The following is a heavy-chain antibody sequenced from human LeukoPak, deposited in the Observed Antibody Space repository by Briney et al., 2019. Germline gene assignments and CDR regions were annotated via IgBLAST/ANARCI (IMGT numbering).Heavy chain of an antibody. D-gene: IGHD3-10*01. J-gene: IGHJ6*03. CDR1: GYSISSGYY. CDR3: AREGGSGSFNYYYYYMDV. Sequence: SETLSLTCAVSGYSISSGYYWSWIRQPAGKGLEWIGRIYTSGSTNYNPSLKSRVTMSVDTSKNQFSLKLSSVTAADTAVYYCAREGGSGSFNYYYYYMDVWGKGTTVTVSS. V-gene: IGHV4-4*07. CDR2: IYTSGST.